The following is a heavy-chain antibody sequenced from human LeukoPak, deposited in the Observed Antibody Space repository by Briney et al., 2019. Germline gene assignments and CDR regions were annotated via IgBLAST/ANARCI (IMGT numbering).Heavy chain of an antibody. J-gene: IGHJ2*01. Sequence: PSQTLSLTCTVSGGSISSGGYYWSWIRQPPGKGLEWIGYIYHSGSTYYNPSLKSRVTISVDRSKNQFSLKLSSVTAADTAVYYCARGPPRTTPYWYFDLWGRGTLVTVSS. V-gene: IGHV4-30-2*01. CDR3: ARGPPRTTPYWYFDL. CDR1: GGSISSGGYY. D-gene: IGHD2/OR15-2a*01. CDR2: IYHSGST.